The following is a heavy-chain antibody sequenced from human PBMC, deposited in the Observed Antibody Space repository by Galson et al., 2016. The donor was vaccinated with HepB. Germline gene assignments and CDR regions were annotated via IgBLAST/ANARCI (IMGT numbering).Heavy chain of an antibody. CDR2: IYPGDSGT. V-gene: IGHV5-51*01. Sequence: QSGAEVKKPGESLKISCKGSGYSFTNYWIGWVRQMPGKGLEWMGIIYPGDSGTIYNPSFRGQVTMSADNSMSTAYLQWASLRASDTAIYYCARPKFEKLTAEGYDLWGQGTLVTVSS. CDR1: GYSFTNYW. D-gene: IGHD2-15*01. J-gene: IGHJ5*02. CDR3: ARPKFEKLTAEGYDL.